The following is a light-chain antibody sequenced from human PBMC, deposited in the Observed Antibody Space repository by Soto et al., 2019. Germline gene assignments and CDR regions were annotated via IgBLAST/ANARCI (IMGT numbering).Light chain of an antibody. Sequence: DIQMTQSPSTLSASVGDRVTLTCRASQTINRWLAWYQQRPGKAPNLLIHKASTLEGGVPSRCSGSASGTEFTLTISSLQPDGFATYDCLQYNSYPLTVGGGTKVELK. CDR1: QTINRW. V-gene: IGKV1-5*03. J-gene: IGKJ4*02. CDR3: LQYNSYPLT. CDR2: KAS.